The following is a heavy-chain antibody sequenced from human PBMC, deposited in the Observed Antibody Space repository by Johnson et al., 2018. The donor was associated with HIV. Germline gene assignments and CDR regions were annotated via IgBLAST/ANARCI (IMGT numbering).Heavy chain of an antibody. D-gene: IGHD2-15*01. J-gene: IGHJ3*02. CDR2: ISGSGGST. Sequence: QVQLVESGGGVVQPGRSLRLSCAASGFNLSWVRQAPGKGLEWVSAISGSGGSTYYADSVKGRFTISRDNSKNTLYLQMNSLRAEDTAVYYCAKDLQWGWWEAFDIWGQGTMVTVSS. CDR3: AKDLQWGWWEAFDI. V-gene: IGHV3-NL1*01. CDR1: GFNL.